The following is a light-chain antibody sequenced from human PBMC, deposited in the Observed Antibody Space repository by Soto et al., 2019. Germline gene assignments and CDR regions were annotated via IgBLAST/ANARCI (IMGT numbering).Light chain of an antibody. V-gene: IGKV3-15*01. J-gene: IGKJ5*01. Sequence: EIVMTQSPATLSVSPGERATLSCMASQSVSSNLAWSQQKPGQAPRLLIYVSSTRATGIPARFSGSGSGTDFTLTLISLQSEDFEVYYCQQYNNWPPITFGQGTRLEIK. CDR2: VSS. CDR3: QQYNNWPPIT. CDR1: QSVSSN.